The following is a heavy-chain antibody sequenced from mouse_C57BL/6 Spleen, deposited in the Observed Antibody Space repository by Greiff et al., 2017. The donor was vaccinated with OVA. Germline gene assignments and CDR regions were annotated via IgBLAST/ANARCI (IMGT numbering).Heavy chain of an antibody. CDR2: IYPGSGST. V-gene: IGHV1-55*01. CDR1: GYTFTSYW. CDR3: ARPPYGSSYYYAMDY. Sequence: VQLQQPGAELVKPGASVKMSCKASGYTFTSYWITWVKQRPGQGLEWIGDIYPGSGSTNYNEKFKSKATLTVDTSSSTAYMQLSSLTSEDSAVYYCARPPYGSSYYYAMDYWGQGTSVTVSS. J-gene: IGHJ4*01. D-gene: IGHD1-1*01.